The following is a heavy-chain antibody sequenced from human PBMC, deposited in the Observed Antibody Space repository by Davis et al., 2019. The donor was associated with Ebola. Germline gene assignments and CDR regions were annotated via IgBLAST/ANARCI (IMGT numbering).Heavy chain of an antibody. J-gene: IGHJ3*01. CDR2: INPNDGRT. D-gene: IGHD5-12*01. Sequence: ASVKVSCKASGYTFTNYYMHWVRQAPGQGLEWMGMINPNDGRTIYAQKFQGRVTVTRDTSTTTVYMDLSSLRSEDTALYYCTTPGGQDSGYDVFDLWGQGTMVTVSS. V-gene: IGHV1-46*03. CDR3: TTPGGQDSGYDVFDL. CDR1: GYTFTNYY.